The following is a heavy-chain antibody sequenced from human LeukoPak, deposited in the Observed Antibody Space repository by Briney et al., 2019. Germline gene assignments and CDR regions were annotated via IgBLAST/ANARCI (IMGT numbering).Heavy chain of an antibody. J-gene: IGHJ6*03. V-gene: IGHV4-39*01. CDR2: IYYSGST. Sequence: SETLSLTCTVSGGSISSSSYYWGWIRQPPGKGLEWIGNIYYSGSTYYNPSLKSRVTISVDTSKNQFSLKLSSVTAADTAVYYCARQRVIVVVNYYMDVWGKGTTVTVSS. D-gene: IGHD3-22*01. CDR3: ARQRVIVVVNYYMDV. CDR1: GGSISSSSYY.